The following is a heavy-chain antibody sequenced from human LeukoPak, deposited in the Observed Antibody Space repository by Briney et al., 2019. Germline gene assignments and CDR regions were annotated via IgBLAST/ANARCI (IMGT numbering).Heavy chain of an antibody. CDR1: GFTFSSYA. CDR2: ISGSGGST. J-gene: IGHJ4*02. D-gene: IGHD6-13*01. CDR3: AKQSSSSSGVFDY. V-gene: IGHV3-23*01. Sequence: GGSVRLSCAASGFTFSSYAMSWVRQAPGKGLEWFSAISGSGGSTYYADSVKGLFTISRDNSKNTLYLQMNRLRAEDTAVYYCAKQSSSSSGVFDYWGQGTLVTVS.